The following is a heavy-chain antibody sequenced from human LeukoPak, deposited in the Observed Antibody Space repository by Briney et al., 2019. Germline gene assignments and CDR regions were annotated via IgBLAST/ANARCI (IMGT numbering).Heavy chain of an antibody. CDR3: ARDTSPWSGELRNAFDI. Sequence: ASVKVSCKASGYTFTGYYMHWVRQAPGQGLEWMGRINPNSGGTNYAQKFQGGVTMTRDTSISTAYMELSRLRSDDTAVYYCARDTSPWSGELRNAFDIWGQGTMVTVSS. J-gene: IGHJ3*02. V-gene: IGHV1-2*06. CDR1: GYTFTGYY. CDR2: INPNSGGT. D-gene: IGHD3-10*01.